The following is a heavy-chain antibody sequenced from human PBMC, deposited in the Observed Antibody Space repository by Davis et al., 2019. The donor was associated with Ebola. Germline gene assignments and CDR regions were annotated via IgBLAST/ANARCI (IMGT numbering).Heavy chain of an antibody. CDR3: AGVRRGYSPH. Sequence: GESLKISCAASGFTFSSYAMSWVRQAPGKGLEWVSAISGSGGSTYYADSVKGRFTISRDNAKNSLYLQMNSLRAEDTAVYYCAGVRRGYSPHWGQGTLVTVSS. D-gene: IGHD5-18*01. V-gene: IGHV3-23*01. J-gene: IGHJ4*02. CDR2: ISGSGGST. CDR1: GFTFSSYA.